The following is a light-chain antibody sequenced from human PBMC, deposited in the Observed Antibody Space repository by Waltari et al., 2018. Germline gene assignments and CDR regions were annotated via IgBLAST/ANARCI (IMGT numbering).Light chain of an antibody. V-gene: IGLV2-14*03. CDR2: DDS. CDR1: SSAVGGYNY. J-gene: IGLJ2*01. Sequence: QSALTQPASVSGSPGQSNTISCTGTSSAVGGYNYVSWYQQHPAQATKPMFYDDSNRLSWISNGISGSKSGNTASLTISWLQADDEPDYYCSSYTSSSTYVVFGGGTKLTVL. CDR3: SSYTSSSTYVV.